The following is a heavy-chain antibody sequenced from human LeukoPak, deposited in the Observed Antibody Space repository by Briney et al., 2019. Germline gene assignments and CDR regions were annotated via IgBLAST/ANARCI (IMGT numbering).Heavy chain of an antibody. CDR1: GYTFTSYY. D-gene: IGHD5-24*01. CDR2: INPSGGST. CDR3: ARPGGRDGYNDDLDY. Sequence: ASVKVSCKASGYTFTSYYMHWVRQAPGQGLEWMGIINPSGGSTSYAQKFQGRVTMTRDTSTSTVYMELSSLRSEDTAVYYCARPGGRDGYNDDLDYWGQGTLVTVSS. V-gene: IGHV1-46*01. J-gene: IGHJ4*02.